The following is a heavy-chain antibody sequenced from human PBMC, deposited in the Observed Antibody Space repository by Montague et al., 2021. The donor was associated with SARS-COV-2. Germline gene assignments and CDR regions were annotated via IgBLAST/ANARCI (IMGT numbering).Heavy chain of an antibody. CDR2: XXWDDDK. CDR3: ARSYYDILTAYYTPFDY. V-gene: IGHV2-70*04. D-gene: IGHD3-9*01. CDR1: GFSLSTSGMR. Sequence: PALVKPTQTLTLTCTFPGFSLSTSGMRASWIRQSPGKALEWLARXXWDDDKFYSTSLKTRLTISKDTSKNQVVLTMTNMDPVDTATYYCARSYYDILTAYYTPFDYWGQGTLVTVSS. J-gene: IGHJ4*02.